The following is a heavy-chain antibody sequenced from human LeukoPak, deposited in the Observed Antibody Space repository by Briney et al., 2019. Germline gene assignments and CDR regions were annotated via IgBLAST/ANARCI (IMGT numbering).Heavy chain of an antibody. J-gene: IGHJ4*02. V-gene: IGHV1-8*02. CDR3: AKDGIIWFGDDQN. CDR2: MNPNSGNT. CDR1: GYTFTSYG. D-gene: IGHD3-10*01. Sequence: ASVKVSCKASGYTFTSYGISWVRQATGQGLEWMGWMNPNSGNTGYAQKFQGRVTMTRNTSISTAYMELSSLRSEDTAVYYCAKDGIIWFGDDQNWGQGTLVTVSS.